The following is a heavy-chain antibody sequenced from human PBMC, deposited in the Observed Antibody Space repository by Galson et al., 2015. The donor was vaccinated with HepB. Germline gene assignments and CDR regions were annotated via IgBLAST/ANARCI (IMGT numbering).Heavy chain of an antibody. CDR1: GYTFSSHP. CDR3: AREGGQMNFDY. Sequence: SVKVSCKASGYTFSSHPMNWVRQAPGQGPEWMGWISTNTGNPTYAQGFTGRFVFSWDTSVSTAYLQISSLKAEDTAVYYCAREGGQMNFDYWGQGTLVTVSS. CDR2: ISTNTGNP. D-gene: IGHD3-16*01. V-gene: IGHV7-4-1*02. J-gene: IGHJ4*02.